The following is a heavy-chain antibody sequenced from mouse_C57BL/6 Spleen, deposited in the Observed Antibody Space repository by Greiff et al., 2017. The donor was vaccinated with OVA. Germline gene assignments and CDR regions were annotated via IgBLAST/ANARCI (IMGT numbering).Heavy chain of an antibody. Sequence: VQLQQSGAELARPGASVKLSCKASGYTFTSYGISWVKQRTGQGLEWIGEIYPRSGNTYYNEKFKGKATLTADKSSSTAYMELRSLTSEDSAVYFCARRAYSNYEGGAMDYWGQGTSVTVSS. V-gene: IGHV1-81*01. CDR3: ARRAYSNYEGGAMDY. CDR2: IYPRSGNT. J-gene: IGHJ4*01. CDR1: GYTFTSYG. D-gene: IGHD2-5*01.